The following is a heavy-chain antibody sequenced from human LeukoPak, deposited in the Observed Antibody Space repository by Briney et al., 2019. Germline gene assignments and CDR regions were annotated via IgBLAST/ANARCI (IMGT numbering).Heavy chain of an antibody. CDR3: ASAGGYDLDAFDI. CDR1: GGSVSSGSYY. CDR2: IYYSGST. D-gene: IGHD5-12*01. V-gene: IGHV4-61*01. J-gene: IGHJ3*02. Sequence: TSETLSLTCTVSGGSVSSGSYYWSWIRQPPGKGLEWIGYIYYSGSTNYNPSLKSRVTISVDTSKNQFSLKLSSVTAADTAVYCCASAGGYDLDAFDIWGQGTMVTVSS.